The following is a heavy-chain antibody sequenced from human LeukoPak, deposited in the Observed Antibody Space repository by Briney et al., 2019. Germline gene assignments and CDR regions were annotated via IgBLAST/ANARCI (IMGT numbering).Heavy chain of an antibody. CDR3: ARGLGYYGSGSYVYNWFAP. V-gene: IGHV4-4*07. D-gene: IGHD3-10*01. Sequence: PSETLSLTCTVSGGSISNYYWSWLRQPAGKGLEWIGRIYTNGSTNYNPSLKSRVTISVDTSKNQFSLKLTSVPAADTAVYYCARGLGYYGSGSYVYNWFAPWGQGSLVTVSS. CDR2: IYTNGST. J-gene: IGHJ5*02. CDR1: GGSISNYY.